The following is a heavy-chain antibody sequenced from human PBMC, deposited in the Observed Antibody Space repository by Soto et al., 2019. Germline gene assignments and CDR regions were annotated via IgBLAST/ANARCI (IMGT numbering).Heavy chain of an antibody. D-gene: IGHD4-17*01. V-gene: IGHV4-34*01. CDR1: GGSFSGYY. Sequence: ASETLSLTCAVYGGSFSGYYWSWIRQPPGKGLEWIGEINHSGFTNYNPLLESRASISVDYSKIPFFLILRSVTAADTAVYYCARDYGDYSFFFDYWGQGALVTVSS. J-gene: IGHJ4*02. CDR3: ARDYGDYSFFFDY. CDR2: INHSGFT.